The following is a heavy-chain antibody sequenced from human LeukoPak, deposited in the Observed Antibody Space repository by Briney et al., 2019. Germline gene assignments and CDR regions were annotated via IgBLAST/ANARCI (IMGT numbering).Heavy chain of an antibody. Sequence: SETLSHTCTVSGGSISSFYWSLIRPPPGKGLEGIGNIYYNGSTNYNPSLKSRGTISVDTAKNQFSLKPSPVTRADTAVYYCATMTSSGWYAAGYYFDYWGQGTLVTVSS. J-gene: IGHJ4*02. CDR1: GGSISSFY. V-gene: IGHV4-59*08. CDR3: ATMTSSGWYAAGYYFDY. CDR2: IYYNGST. D-gene: IGHD6-19*01.